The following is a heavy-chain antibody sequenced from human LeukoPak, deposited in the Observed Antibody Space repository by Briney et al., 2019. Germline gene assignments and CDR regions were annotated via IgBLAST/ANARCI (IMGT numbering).Heavy chain of an antibody. J-gene: IGHJ4*02. CDR1: GGPFSGYY. V-gene: IGHV4-34*01. CDR2: INHSGST. D-gene: IGHD1-26*01. CDR3: ARGPQWRSGKQFDY. Sequence: PSETLSLTCAVYGGPFSGYYWSWIRQPPGKGLEWIGEINHSGSTNYNPSLKSRVTISVDTSKNQFSLKLSSVTAADTAVYYCARGPQWRSGKQFDYWGQGTLVTVSS.